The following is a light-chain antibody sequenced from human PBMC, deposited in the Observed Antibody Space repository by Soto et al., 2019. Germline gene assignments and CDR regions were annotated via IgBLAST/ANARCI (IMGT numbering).Light chain of an antibody. V-gene: IGKV1-39*01. CDR2: DAS. CDR3: QQSYSSPSIT. CDR1: QSISSY. Sequence: DIQMTQSPSSLSASVGDRITITCRASQSISSYLNWYQQKPGKAPKLVIYDASNLQIGVPSRFSGSGSGTEFSLTISSLQPEDFATYYCQQSYSSPSITFGQGTRLEIK. J-gene: IGKJ5*01.